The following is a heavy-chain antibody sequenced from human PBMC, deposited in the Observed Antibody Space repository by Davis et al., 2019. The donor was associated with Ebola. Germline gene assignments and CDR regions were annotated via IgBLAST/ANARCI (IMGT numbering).Heavy chain of an antibody. CDR2: IYSAGST. Sequence: GGSLRLSCAASGFTVSSNYMSWVRQAPGKGLEWVSIIYSAGSTYYADSVKGRFTISRDNSKNTLYLQMNSLRAEDTAVYYCARDRGYSSGWFDYWGQGTLVTVSS. J-gene: IGHJ4*02. V-gene: IGHV3-53*01. CDR1: GFTVSSNY. D-gene: IGHD6-19*01. CDR3: ARDRGYSSGWFDY.